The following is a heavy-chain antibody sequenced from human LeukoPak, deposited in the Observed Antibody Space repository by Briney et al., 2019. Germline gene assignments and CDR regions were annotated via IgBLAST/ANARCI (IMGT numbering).Heavy chain of an antibody. CDR3: EKARSCTNAICHGDLDS. Sequence: GGSLRLSCAASGFTFSSYAVSWYRQAPGKGLGWVSSIRGSCGSTDIADSVKVRFTISRDNSKNTRYLQMNSVRAEDTALYDCEKARSCTNAICHGDLDSWGKGNLVTVSS. CDR1: GFTFSSYA. V-gene: IGHV3-23*01. CDR2: IRGSCGST. J-gene: IGHJ4*02. D-gene: IGHD2-8*01.